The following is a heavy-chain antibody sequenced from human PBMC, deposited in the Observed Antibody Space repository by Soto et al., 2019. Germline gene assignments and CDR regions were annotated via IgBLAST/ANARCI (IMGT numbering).Heavy chain of an antibody. CDR1: GGSISSGDYY. J-gene: IGHJ4*02. CDR2: IYYSGST. CDR3: ARLVYSSSWLWDFDY. V-gene: IGHV4-61*08. D-gene: IGHD6-13*01. Sequence: PSETLSLTCTVSGGSISSGDYYWSWLRPPPGKGLEWIGYIYYSGSTNYNPSLKSRVTISVDTSKNQFSLKLSSVTAADTAVYYCARLVYSSSWLWDFDYWGQGTLVTVSS.